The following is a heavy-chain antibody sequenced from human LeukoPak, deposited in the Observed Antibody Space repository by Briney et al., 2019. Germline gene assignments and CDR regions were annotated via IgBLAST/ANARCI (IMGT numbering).Heavy chain of an antibody. CDR1: GGTFSSYA. CDR3: ARAGRSGYFRFDY. V-gene: IGHV1-69*01. D-gene: IGHD3-22*01. Sequence: SAEVSCKASGGTFSSYAISWVRQAPGQGLEWMGGIIPIFGTANYAQKFQGRVTITADESTSTAYMELSSLRSEDTAVYYCARAGRSGYFRFDYWGQGTLVTVSS. J-gene: IGHJ4*02. CDR2: IIPIFGTA.